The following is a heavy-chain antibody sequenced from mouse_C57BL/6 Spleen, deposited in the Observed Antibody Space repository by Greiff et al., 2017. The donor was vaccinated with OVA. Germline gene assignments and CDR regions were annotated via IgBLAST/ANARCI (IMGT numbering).Heavy chain of an antibody. D-gene: IGHD4-1*01. J-gene: IGHJ3*01. Sequence: QVQLQQSGTELVKPGASVKLSCKASGYTFTSYWMHWVKQRPGQGLEWIGNINPSNGGTNYNEKFKSKATLTVDKSSSTAYMQLSSLTSEDSAVYYCARERGGLGLWFAYWGQGTLVTVSA. V-gene: IGHV1-53*01. CDR1: GYTFTSYW. CDR3: ARERGGLGLWFAY. CDR2: INPSNGGT.